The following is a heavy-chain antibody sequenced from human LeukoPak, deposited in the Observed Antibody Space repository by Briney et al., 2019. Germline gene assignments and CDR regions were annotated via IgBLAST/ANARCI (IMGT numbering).Heavy chain of an antibody. Sequence: SVKVSCKASGGTFSSYAISWVRQAPGQGLEWMGGIIPIFGTANYAQKFQGRVTITADESTSTAYMELSSLRSEDTAVYYCARDGPDIVGATTAGVYFDYWGQGTLVTVSS. CDR1: GGTFSSYA. CDR2: IIPIFGTA. D-gene: IGHD1-26*01. V-gene: IGHV1-69*01. J-gene: IGHJ4*02. CDR3: ARDGPDIVGATTAGVYFDY.